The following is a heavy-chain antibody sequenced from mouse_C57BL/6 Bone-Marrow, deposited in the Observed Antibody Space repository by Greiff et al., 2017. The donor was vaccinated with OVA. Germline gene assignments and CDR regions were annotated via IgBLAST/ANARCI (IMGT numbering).Heavy chain of an antibody. CDR2: ISDGGSYT. J-gene: IGHJ3*01. CDR1: GFTFSSYA. Sequence: EVMLVESGGGLVKPGGSLKLSCAASGFTFSSYAMSWVRQTPEKRLEWVATISDGGSYTYYPDNVKGRFTSSRDNAKNNLYLQMSHLKSEDTAMYYCANYGSSPFAYWGQGTLVTVSA. V-gene: IGHV5-4*03. CDR3: ANYGSSPFAY. D-gene: IGHD1-1*01.